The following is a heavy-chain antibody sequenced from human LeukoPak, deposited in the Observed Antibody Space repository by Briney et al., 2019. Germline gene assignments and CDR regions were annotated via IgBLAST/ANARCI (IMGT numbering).Heavy chain of an antibody. D-gene: IGHD3-10*01. CDR1: GGSFSDYY. V-gene: IGHV4-34*01. Sequence: SETLSLTCAVYGGSFSDYYWSWIRQPPGEGLEWIGEINHSGSTNYNPSLKSRVTISVGTSKNQFSLKLSSVTAADTAVYYCARLSVRDLGYWGQGTLVTVSS. CDR2: INHSGST. CDR3: ARLSVRDLGY. J-gene: IGHJ4*02.